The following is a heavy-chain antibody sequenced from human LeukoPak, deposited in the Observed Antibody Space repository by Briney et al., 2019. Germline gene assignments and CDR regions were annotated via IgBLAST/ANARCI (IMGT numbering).Heavy chain of an antibody. CDR3: AKDWTVVPHGPFDY. J-gene: IGHJ4*02. CDR2: ISWNSGSI. D-gene: IGHD4-23*01. V-gene: IGHV3-9*01. Sequence: GGSLRLSCAASGFTFDDYAMHWVRQAPGKGLEWVSGISWNSGSIVYADSVKGRFTISRDNAKNSLYLQMNSLRVEDTALYYCAKDWTVVPHGPFDYWGQGTLVTVSS. CDR1: GFTFDDYA.